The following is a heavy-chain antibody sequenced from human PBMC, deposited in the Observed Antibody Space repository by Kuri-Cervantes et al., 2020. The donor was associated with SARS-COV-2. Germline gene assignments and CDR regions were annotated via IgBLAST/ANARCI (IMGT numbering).Heavy chain of an antibody. V-gene: IGHV3-23*01. J-gene: IGHJ6*02. D-gene: IGHD3-10*01. CDR3: AKVWFGELLQPMDV. CDR2: ISGSGGST. CDR1: GFTFSSYA. Sequence: GESLKISCAASGFTFSSYAMSWVRQAPGKGLEWVSGISGSGGSTYYADSVKGRFTISRDNSKSTLYLQMNSLRAEDTAVYYCAKVWFGELLQPMDVWGQGTTVTVSS.